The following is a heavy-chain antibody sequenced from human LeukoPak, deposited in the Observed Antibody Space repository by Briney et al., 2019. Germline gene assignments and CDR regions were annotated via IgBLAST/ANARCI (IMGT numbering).Heavy chain of an antibody. V-gene: IGHV1-2*02. CDR3: ARDLYCSSTSCQDL. CDR2: INPNSGGT. CDR1: GYTFTGYY. Sequence: ASVKVSCKASGYTFTGYYMHWVRQAPGQGLEWMGWINPNSGGTNYAQKFQGRVTMTGDTSISTAYMELSRLRSDDTAVYYCARDLYCSSTSCQDLWGQGTLVTVSS. D-gene: IGHD2-2*01. J-gene: IGHJ4*02.